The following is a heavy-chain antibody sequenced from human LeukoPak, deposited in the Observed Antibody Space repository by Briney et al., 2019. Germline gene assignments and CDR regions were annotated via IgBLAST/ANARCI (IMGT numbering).Heavy chain of an antibody. D-gene: IGHD3-10*01. J-gene: IGHJ4*02. V-gene: IGHV3-33*01. Sequence: GGSLRLSCAASGFTFSSYGMHWVRQAPGKGLEWVAVIWYDGRNKYYADSVRGRFTISRDNSKNTLYLQMNSLRAEDTAVYYCASDLTRGFYYGSGSYYHQDDYWGQGTLVTVSS. CDR3: ASDLTRGFYYGSGSYYHQDDY. CDR1: GFTFSSYG. CDR2: IWYDGRNK.